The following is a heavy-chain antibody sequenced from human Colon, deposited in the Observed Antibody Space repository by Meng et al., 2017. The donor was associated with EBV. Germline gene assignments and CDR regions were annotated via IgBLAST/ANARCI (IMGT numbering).Heavy chain of an antibody. CDR3: ARDPGISVVIAFDF. J-gene: IGHJ4*02. CDR2: TYFRSKWYN. V-gene: IGHV6-1*01. CDR1: WDSGSRNSGA. Sequence: QRRQLRRGLGQPPSTLPATRAIPWDSGSRNSGAWHWIRQSPVRGLEWLGRTYFRSKWYNDYAVSVTGRITINPDTSKNQFSLHLNSMTPEDTAVYYCARDPGISVVIAFDFWGQGTLVTVSS. D-gene: IGHD3-22*01.